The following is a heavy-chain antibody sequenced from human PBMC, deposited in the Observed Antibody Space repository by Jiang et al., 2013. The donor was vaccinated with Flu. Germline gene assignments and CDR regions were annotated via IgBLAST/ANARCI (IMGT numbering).Heavy chain of an antibody. V-gene: IGHV3-9*01. CDR2: ISWNSGSI. CDR1: GFTFDDYA. D-gene: IGHD5-12*01. J-gene: IGHJ3*02. CDR3: ARDPPHSGFAFEM. Sequence: QLVESGGGLVQPGRSLRLSCAASGFTFDDYAMHWVRQAPGKGLEWVSGISWNSGSIGYADSVKGRFTISRDNAKNSLYLQMNSLRAEDTAVYYCARDPPHSGFAFEMWGQGTMVTVSS.